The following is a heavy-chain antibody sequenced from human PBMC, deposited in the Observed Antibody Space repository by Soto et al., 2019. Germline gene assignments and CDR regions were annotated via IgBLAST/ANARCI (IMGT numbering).Heavy chain of an antibody. CDR1: GFTFSYYW. V-gene: IGHV3-74*03. CDR3: ARGDRGAFDL. J-gene: IGHJ3*01. CDR2: IHNDGSRT. D-gene: IGHD1-26*01. Sequence: EVQLVESGGGLLQPGESLRLSCAASGFTFSYYWMHWVRQTPGKGLLWVSHIHNDGSRTTYADSVKGRFTISRDNARNTVYLQMNSLRDDDTAVYYCARGDRGAFDLWGQGTAVTVSS.